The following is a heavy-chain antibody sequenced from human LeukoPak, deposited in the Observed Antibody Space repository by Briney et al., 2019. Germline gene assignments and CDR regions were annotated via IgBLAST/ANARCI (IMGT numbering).Heavy chain of an antibody. CDR3: ARGGRLMVAASYFDY. CDR2: ISHTGSA. Sequence: PSETLSLTCAVPGYSISSGFSWGWIRQPPGKGLEWIGTISHTGSAYHNPSFKSRVTISVDTSKNQFSLKLTSVTATDTAIYYCARGGRLMVAASYFDYWGQGMLVIVSS. D-gene: IGHD2-15*01. J-gene: IGHJ4*02. V-gene: IGHV4-38-2*01. CDR1: GYSISSGFS.